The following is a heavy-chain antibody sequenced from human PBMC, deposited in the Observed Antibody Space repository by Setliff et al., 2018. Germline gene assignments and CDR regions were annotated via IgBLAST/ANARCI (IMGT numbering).Heavy chain of an antibody. CDR2: VYHSGGT. V-gene: IGHV4-39*01. Sequence: SETLSLTCTVSGGSISSGSDYWAWIRQPPGKGLEWLGTVYHSGGTYYNPSLKSRVTMSVDTSKNQFSLKLNFVTAADTAVYYCARHPASGSYYGGSIYYFDHWGSGILVTVSS. D-gene: IGHD1-26*01. J-gene: IGHJ4*01. CDR3: ARHPASGSYYGGSIYYFDH. CDR1: GGSISSGSDY.